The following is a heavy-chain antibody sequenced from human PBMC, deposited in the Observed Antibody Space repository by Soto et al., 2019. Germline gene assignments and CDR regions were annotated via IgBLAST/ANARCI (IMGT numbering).Heavy chain of an antibody. V-gene: IGHV6-1*01. CDR3: ARDMGIVVVPASYYYGMDV. CDR1: GDSVSSSSAA. J-gene: IGHJ6*02. Sequence: SQTLSLTCAISGDSVSSSSAAWNLIRQSPSRGLEWLGRTYYRSKWYNDYAVSVKSRITINPDTSKNQFSLQLNSVTPEDTAVYYCARDMGIVVVPASYYYGMDVWGQGTTVTVSS. D-gene: IGHD2-2*03. CDR2: TYYRSKWYN.